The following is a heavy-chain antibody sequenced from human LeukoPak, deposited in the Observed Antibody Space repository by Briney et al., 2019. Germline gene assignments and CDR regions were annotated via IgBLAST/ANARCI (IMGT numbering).Heavy chain of an antibody. Sequence: GGSLRLSCAASGFTVSSNYMSWVRQAPGKGLEWVSVIYSGGSTYYADSVKGRFTISRDNSKNTLYLQMNSLRAEDTAVYYCSSGYYPYYFDYWAREPWSPSPQ. CDR1: GFTVSSNY. CDR3: SSGYYPYYFDY. V-gene: IGHV3-53*01. CDR2: IYSGGST. D-gene: IGHD3-22*01. J-gene: IGHJ4*02.